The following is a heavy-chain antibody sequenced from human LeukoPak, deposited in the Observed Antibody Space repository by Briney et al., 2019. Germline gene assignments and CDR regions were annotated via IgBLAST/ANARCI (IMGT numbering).Heavy chain of an antibody. CDR2: IYYSGST. Sequence: PSETLSLTCTVTGGSISSGGYYWSWICQHPGKGLEWIGYIYYSGSTYYNPSLKSRVTISVDTSKNQFSLKLSSVTAADTAVYYCARGLGVGSYELDYWGQGTLVTVSS. J-gene: IGHJ4*02. D-gene: IGHD1-26*01. V-gene: IGHV4-31*03. CDR1: GGSISSGGYY. CDR3: ARGLGVGSYELDY.